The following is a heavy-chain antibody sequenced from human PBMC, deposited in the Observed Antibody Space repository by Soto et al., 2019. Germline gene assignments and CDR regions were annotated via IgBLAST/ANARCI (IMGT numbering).Heavy chain of an antibody. CDR3: ARLGDCSGGSCFSRYYYHGMDV. CDR2: IDPSDPYI. Sequence: PGESLKISCKSSGYSLATYWITWVRQMPGKGLEWMGRIDPSDPYINYSPSFKGSVTISADKSLNTAYLQWSSLEASDTAMYYCARLGDCSGGSCFSRYYYHGMDVWGQGTTVTVSS. V-gene: IGHV5-10-1*01. J-gene: IGHJ6*02. CDR1: GYSLATYW. D-gene: IGHD2-15*01.